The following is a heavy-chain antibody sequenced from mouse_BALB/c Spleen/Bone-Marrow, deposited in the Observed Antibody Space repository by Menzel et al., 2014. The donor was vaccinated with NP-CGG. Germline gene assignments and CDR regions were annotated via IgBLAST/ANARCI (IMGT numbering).Heavy chain of an antibody. Sequence: VHLVESGAELVMPGASVKMSCKASGYTFTDYWIHWVKQRPGQGLEWIGAIDTSDSYASYNQKFKGKATLTVDESSSTACMQLNSLTSEDSAVYYCARKKRNYGNYYWFPYWGQGTLVTVSA. CDR2: IDTSDSYA. V-gene: IGHV1-69*01. J-gene: IGHJ3*01. CDR1: GYTFTDYW. CDR3: ARKKRNYGNYYWFPY. D-gene: IGHD2-1*01.